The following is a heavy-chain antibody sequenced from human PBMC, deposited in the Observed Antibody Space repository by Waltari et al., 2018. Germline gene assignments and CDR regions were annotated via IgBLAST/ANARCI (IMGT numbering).Heavy chain of an antibody. D-gene: IGHD3-10*02. V-gene: IGHV1-2*02. CDR1: GYIFTAYY. Sequence: QIQLVQSGAEVKKPGASVKVSCKPSGYIFTAYYVHWLRQAPGQGLEWMGKVNPSSGDTTYAQKFQDRVTLISDTSINTAYMELTRLTSDDTAVYYCARDRASLGHPMSREFDYWGRGTLVTVS. CDR3: ARDRASLGHPMSREFDY. J-gene: IGHJ4*02. CDR2: VNPSSGDT.